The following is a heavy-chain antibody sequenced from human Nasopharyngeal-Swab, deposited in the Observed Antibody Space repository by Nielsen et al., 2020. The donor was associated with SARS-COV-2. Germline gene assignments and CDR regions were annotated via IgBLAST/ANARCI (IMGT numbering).Heavy chain of an antibody. Sequence: GGSLRLSCAASGFSFSSYWMHWVRRAPGQGLVWVSRIDTVARITDYADSVKGRFTIFRDNARNTLYLQMNRLRAEDTAVYFCASDLGGIGAFWGQGALVTVSS. CDR3: ASDLGGIGAF. CDR2: IDTVARIT. J-gene: IGHJ4*02. V-gene: IGHV3-74*01. CDR1: GFSFSSYW. D-gene: IGHD3-16*01.